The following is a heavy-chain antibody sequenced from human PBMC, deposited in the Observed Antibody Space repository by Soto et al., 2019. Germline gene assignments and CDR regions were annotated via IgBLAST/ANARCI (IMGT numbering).Heavy chain of an antibody. J-gene: IGHJ2*01. V-gene: IGHV4-34*01. Sequence: QVQLQQWGAGLWKPSETLSLTCAVYGGSFSDYYWTWIRQPPGKGLEWIGEIYHTGSTNYNPSLKSRGTITVDTPKTQFSLKLSSVTAADTAVYYCARGLLPWFFDLWGPGTLVTVSS. CDR3: ARGLLPWFFDL. CDR1: GGSFSDYY. CDR2: IYHTGST.